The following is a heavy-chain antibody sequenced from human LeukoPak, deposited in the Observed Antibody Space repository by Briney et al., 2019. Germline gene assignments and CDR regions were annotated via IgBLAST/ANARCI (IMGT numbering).Heavy chain of an antibody. D-gene: IGHD1-26*01. CDR2: FDPEDGET. J-gene: IGHJ6*02. V-gene: IGHV1-24*01. CDR3: ATGARNGSGSYYPHYYYGMDV. Sequence: ASVKVSCKVSGYTLTELSMHWVRQAPGKGLEWMGGFDPEDGETIYAQKFQGRVTMTEDTSTDTAYMELSSLRSEDTAVYYCATGARNGSGSYYPHYYYGMDVWGQGTTVTVSS. CDR1: GYTLTELS.